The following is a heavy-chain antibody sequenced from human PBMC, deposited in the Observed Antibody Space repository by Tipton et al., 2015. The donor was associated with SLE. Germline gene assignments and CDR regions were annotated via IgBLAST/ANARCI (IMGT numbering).Heavy chain of an antibody. D-gene: IGHD5-12*01. CDR2: SNESGIT. CDR3: ARRHYSGPFDS. J-gene: IGHJ4*02. V-gene: IGHV4-34*01. Sequence: TLSLTCAVYGGSFNGHYWNWFRQSPGKGLEWIGESNESGITHYNSSLKSRVSFSIDTSKHQFSLKLNSVTAADTAVYYCARRHYSGPFDSWGQGTLVTVSS. CDR1: GGSFNGHY.